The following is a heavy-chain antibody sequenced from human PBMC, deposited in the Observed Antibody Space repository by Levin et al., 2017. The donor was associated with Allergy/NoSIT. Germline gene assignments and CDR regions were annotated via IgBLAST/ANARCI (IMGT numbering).Heavy chain of an antibody. Sequence: SETLSLTCAVYGGSFSGYYWSWIRQPPGKGLEWIGEINHSGSTNYNPSLKSRVTISVDTSKNQFSLKLSSVTAAATAVYYCARFLGSGYYYVGWFDPWGQGTLVTVSS. J-gene: IGHJ5*02. V-gene: IGHV4-34*01. CDR1: GGSFSGYY. CDR3: ARFLGSGYYYVGWFDP. D-gene: IGHD3-22*01. CDR2: INHSGST.